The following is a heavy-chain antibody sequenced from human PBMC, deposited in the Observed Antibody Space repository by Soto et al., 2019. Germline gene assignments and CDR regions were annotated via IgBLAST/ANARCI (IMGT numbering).Heavy chain of an antibody. CDR3: ARGGSSDWQVDFDF. D-gene: IGHD6-19*01. Sequence: SETLSLTCDVYGGSFSGYFWNWIRQSPGKGLEWIGKVNHNGRNNYNPSLKSRVTISLDMSKKQISLKLTSVTAADTAVYYCARGGSSDWQVDFDFWGQGTMVTVSS. J-gene: IGHJ3*01. CDR2: VNHNGRN. V-gene: IGHV4-34*01. CDR1: GGSFSGYF.